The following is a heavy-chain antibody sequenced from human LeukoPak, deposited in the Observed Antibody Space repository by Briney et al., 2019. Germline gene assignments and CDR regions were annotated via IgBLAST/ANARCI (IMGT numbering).Heavy chain of an antibody. CDR2: ISGSGGST. CDR3: AKDNDYGGNSIDY. J-gene: IGHJ4*02. Sequence: PGGSLRLSCAASGFTFSSYAMSWVRQAPGKGLEWVSAISGSGGSTYYADSVKGRFTISRDNSKNTLYLQMNSLRAEDTAVYCCAKDNDYGGNSIDYWGQGTLVTVSS. D-gene: IGHD4-23*01. V-gene: IGHV3-23*01. CDR1: GFTFSSYA.